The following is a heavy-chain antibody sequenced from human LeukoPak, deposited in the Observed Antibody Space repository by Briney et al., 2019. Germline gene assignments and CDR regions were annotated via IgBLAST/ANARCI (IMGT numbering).Heavy chain of an antibody. J-gene: IGHJ3*02. CDR1: GYTFTGYY. V-gene: IGHV1-2*02. CDR3: ASAVEMATPYRAFDI. D-gene: IGHD5-24*01. Sequence: ASVKVSCKASGYTFTGYYMHWVRQAPGQGLEWMGWINPNSGGTNYAQKFQGRVTMTRDTSISTAYMELSRLRSDDTAVYYCASAVEMATPYRAFDIWGQGTMVTVSS. CDR2: INPNSGGT.